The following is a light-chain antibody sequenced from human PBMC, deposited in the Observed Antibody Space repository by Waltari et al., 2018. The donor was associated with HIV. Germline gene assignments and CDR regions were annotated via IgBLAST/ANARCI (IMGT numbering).Light chain of an antibody. V-gene: IGLV2-8*01. CDR3: SSYPGSFPWV. CDR1: SSDVGGYNY. J-gene: IGLJ3*02. Sequence: QSALTQPPSASGSPGQSVTIPCTGSSSDVGGYNYVSWYQQHPGKAPKLIIYEVTTRPSRVPDRFSGSKSGNTASLTVSGLQAEDEADYSCSSYPGSFPWVFGGGTKLTVL. CDR2: EVT.